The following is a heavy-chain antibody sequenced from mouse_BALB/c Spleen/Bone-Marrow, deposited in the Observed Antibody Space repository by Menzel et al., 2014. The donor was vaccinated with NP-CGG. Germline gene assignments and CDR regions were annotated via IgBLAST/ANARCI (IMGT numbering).Heavy chain of an antibody. CDR1: GFTFSNYG. V-gene: IGHV5-9-2*01. D-gene: IGHD2-4*01. CDR2: ISGGGSYT. J-gene: IGHJ3*01. CDR3: ARHAYYDQTEVSFVY. Sequence: EVKVVESGGGLVKSGGSLKLSCAASGFTFSNYGMSWVRQTPEKRLEWVATISGGGSYTFYSDSVKGRFTISRDNSKNTPYLQLSSLRSEDTALYYCARHAYYDQTEVSFVYWGQGTLVTVSA.